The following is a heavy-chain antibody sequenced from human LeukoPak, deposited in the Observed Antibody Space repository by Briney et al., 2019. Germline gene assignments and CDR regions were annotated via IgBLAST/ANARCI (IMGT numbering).Heavy chain of an antibody. D-gene: IGHD3-22*01. Sequence: PGGSLRLSCAASGFTVSSNYMSWVRQAPGKGLEWVSVIYSGGSTYYADSVKGRFTISRDNSKNTLYLQMNSLRAEDTAVYYCARELYDSSGYYPYYYYYGMDVWGQGTTVTVSS. CDR1: GFTVSSNY. V-gene: IGHV3-53*01. CDR3: ARELYDSSGYYPYYYYYGMDV. CDR2: IYSGGST. J-gene: IGHJ6*02.